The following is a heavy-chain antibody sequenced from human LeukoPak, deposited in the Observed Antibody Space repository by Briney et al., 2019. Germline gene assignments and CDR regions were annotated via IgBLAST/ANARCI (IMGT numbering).Heavy chain of an antibody. D-gene: IGHD6-6*01. Sequence: TSETLSLTCAVSGGSISSSNWWSWVRQPPRKGLEWIGEIYHSGSTNYNPSLKSRVTISVDKSKNQFSLKLSSVTAADTAVYYCARDRVLAASPYGMDVWGQGTTVTVSS. CDR1: GGSISSSNW. CDR2: IYHSGST. V-gene: IGHV4-4*02. CDR3: ARDRVLAASPYGMDV. J-gene: IGHJ6*02.